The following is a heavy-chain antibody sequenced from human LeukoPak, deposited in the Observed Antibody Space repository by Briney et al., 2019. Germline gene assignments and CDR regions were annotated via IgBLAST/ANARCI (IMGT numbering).Heavy chain of an antibody. J-gene: IGHJ3*01. Sequence: GESLKISCKGSGHAFSISWIGWVRQKPGEGLEWMGIIYVGDSDTRYNPSFQGQVTISADRSTSTAYLQWSSLKSSDTAIYYCARCGHYDAYRVWGQGTLVSVSS. D-gene: IGHD2-21*02. V-gene: IGHV5-51*01. CDR3: ARCGHYDAYRV. CDR2: IYVGDSDT. CDR1: GHAFSISW.